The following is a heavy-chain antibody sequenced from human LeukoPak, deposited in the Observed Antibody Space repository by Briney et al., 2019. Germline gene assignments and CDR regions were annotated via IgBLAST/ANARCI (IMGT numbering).Heavy chain of an antibody. Sequence: PSETLSLTCTVSGGSISSYYWSWIRQPPGKGLEWIGYIYYSGSTNYNPSLKSRVTISVDTSKNQFSLKLSSVTAADTAMYYCARHDRNGMDVWGQGTTVTVS. J-gene: IGHJ6*02. CDR2: IYYSGST. V-gene: IGHV4-59*08. CDR1: GGSISSYY. CDR3: ARHDRNGMDV.